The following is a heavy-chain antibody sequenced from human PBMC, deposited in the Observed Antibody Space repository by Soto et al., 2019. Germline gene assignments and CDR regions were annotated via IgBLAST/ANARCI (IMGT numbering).Heavy chain of an antibody. CDR2: INPNSGGT. CDR1: GYIFPDYY. Sequence: GASVKVSCKASGYIFPDYYMHWVRQAPGQELGWIGRINPNSGGTNYAQKFQGRVTMTRDTSISTAYTELSSLRSEDMATYYCARGEMATMWYLDYWGQGTLVTVSS. CDR3: ARGEMATMWYLDY. D-gene: IGHD5-12*01. J-gene: IGHJ4*02. V-gene: IGHV1-2*06.